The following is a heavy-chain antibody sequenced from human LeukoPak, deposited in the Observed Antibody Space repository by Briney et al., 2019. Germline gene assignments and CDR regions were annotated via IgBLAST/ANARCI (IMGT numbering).Heavy chain of an antibody. J-gene: IGHJ1*01. CDR2: ISGSGGST. V-gene: IGHV3-23*01. CDR3: AKDPLYGDYAEYFQH. D-gene: IGHD4-17*01. CDR1: GFTFSSYA. Sequence: GGSLRLSCAASGFTFSSYAMSWVRQAPGKGLEWVSAISGSGGSTYYADSVKGRFTISRDNSKNTLYMQMNSLRAEDTAVYYCAKDPLYGDYAEYFQHWGQGTLVTVSS.